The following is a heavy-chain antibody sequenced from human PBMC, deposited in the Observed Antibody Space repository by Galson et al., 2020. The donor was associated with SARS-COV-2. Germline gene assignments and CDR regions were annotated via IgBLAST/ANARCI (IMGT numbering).Heavy chain of an antibody. CDR2: IYPGDSQT. CDR1: GYSFPSHW. CDR3: AAGYSAGWFDY. J-gene: IGHJ4*02. Sequence: GESLKISCKASGYSFPSHWIGWVRQMPRKGLEWMGIIYPGDSQTRYSPSFEGQVTISVDKSISTAYLHWSSLKASDTAMYYCAAGYSAGWFDYWGQGTLVTVSS. D-gene: IGHD6-19*01. V-gene: IGHV5-51*01.